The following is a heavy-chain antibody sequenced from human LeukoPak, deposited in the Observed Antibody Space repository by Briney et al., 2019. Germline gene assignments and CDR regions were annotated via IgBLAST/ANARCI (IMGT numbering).Heavy chain of an antibody. CDR3: ASMSLETGHDY. Sequence: SETLSLTCTVSGASVSDYYWSWIRQPPGKGLEWIGYIYYSGSTNYNPSLKSRVTISVDTSKNQFSLKLSSVTAADTAVYYCASMSLETGHDYWGQGTLVTVSS. CDR1: GASVSDYY. J-gene: IGHJ4*02. D-gene: IGHD7-27*01. V-gene: IGHV4-59*02. CDR2: IYYSGST.